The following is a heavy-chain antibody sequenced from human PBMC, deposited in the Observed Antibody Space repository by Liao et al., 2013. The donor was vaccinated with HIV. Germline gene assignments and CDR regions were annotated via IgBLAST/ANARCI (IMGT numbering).Heavy chain of an antibody. CDR2: IDYTGST. Sequence: QVQLQESGPRQVKPSRTLSLTCIVSGGSISRYYWNWIRQPPGKGLEWIGYIDYTGSTNYNPSLKSRVTISVDTSQNQFSLRLNSVTAADTAVYFCARGETPFDAFDIWGQGTLVTVS. CDR1: GGSISRYY. V-gene: IGHV4-59*01. CDR3: ARGETPFDAFDI. J-gene: IGHJ3*02.